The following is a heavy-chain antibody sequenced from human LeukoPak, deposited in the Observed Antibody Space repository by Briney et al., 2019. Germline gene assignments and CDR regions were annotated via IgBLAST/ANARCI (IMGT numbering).Heavy chain of an antibody. Sequence: ASVKVSCKASGYTFTSCGISWVRQAPGQGLEWMGWISAYNGNTNYAQKLQGRVTMTTDTSTSTAYMELSSLRSDDTAVYYCARDTTVTTPFDYWGQGTLVTVSS. J-gene: IGHJ4*02. CDR1: GYTFTSCG. CDR2: ISAYNGNT. CDR3: ARDTTVTTPFDY. D-gene: IGHD4-17*01. V-gene: IGHV1-18*01.